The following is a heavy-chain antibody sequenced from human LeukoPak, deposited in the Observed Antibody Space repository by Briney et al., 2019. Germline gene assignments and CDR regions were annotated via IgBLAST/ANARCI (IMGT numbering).Heavy chain of an antibody. CDR1: GGTVTDYG. J-gene: IGHJ4*02. D-gene: IGHD2/OR15-2a*01. Sequence: ASVKVSCKSSGGTVTDYGISWVRHAPGQGLEWMGRIIPIFTTANYAQKFQGRVTITADTSTNTAYMELTSLRSEDTAVYYCASDGGFEYYFDYWGQGTLFTVSS. V-gene: IGHV1-69*06. CDR2: IIPIFTTA. CDR3: ASDGGFEYYFDY.